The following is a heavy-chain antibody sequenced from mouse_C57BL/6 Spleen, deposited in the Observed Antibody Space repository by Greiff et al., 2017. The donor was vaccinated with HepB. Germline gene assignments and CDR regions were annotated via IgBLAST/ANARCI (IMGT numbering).Heavy chain of an antibody. J-gene: IGHJ2*01. CDR2: IDPSDSYT. D-gene: IGHD1-1*01. CDR3: ARYLGFYYYGSRASGYFDY. Sequence: QVQLQHPGAELVMPGASVKLSCKASGYTFTSYWMHWVKQRPGQGLEWIGEIDPSDSYTNYNQKFKGKSTLTVDKSSSTAYMQLSSLTSEDSAVYYCARYLGFYYYGSRASGYFDYWGQGTTLTVSS. CDR1: GYTFTSYW. V-gene: IGHV1-69*01.